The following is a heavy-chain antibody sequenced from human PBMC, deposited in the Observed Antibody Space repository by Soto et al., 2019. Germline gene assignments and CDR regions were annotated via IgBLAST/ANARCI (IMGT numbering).Heavy chain of an antibody. Sequence: QVQLVESGGGVVQPGRSSRLSCAASGFTFSSSTMHWVRQAPGKGPEWVAVISYDGGNTYYADSVKGRFTISRDNSKDTPXLQMNSLRAEDTAVYYCARVPDLRYCHLGGCYPDSWGQGTLVTVSS. J-gene: IGHJ4*02. D-gene: IGHD2-21*01. V-gene: IGHV3-30-3*01. CDR1: GFTFSSST. CDR3: ARVPDLRYCHLGGCYPDS. CDR2: ISYDGGNT.